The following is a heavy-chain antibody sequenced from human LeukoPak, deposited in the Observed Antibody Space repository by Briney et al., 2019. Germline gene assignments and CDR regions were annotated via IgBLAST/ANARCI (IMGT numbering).Heavy chain of an antibody. CDR1: GYTFTSYD. D-gene: IGHD6-13*01. CDR3: ARGPDPNSSSWYVFYYYYGMDV. Sequence: AASVKVSFKASGYTFTSYDINWVRQATGQGLEWMGWMNPNSGNTGYAQKFQGRVTMTRNTSISTAYMELSSLRSEDTAVYYCARGPDPNSSSWYVFYYYYGMDVWGQGTTVTVSS. V-gene: IGHV1-8*01. CDR2: MNPNSGNT. J-gene: IGHJ6*02.